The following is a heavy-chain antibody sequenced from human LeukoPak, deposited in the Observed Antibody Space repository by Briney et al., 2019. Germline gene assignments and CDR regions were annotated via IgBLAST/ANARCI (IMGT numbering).Heavy chain of an antibody. D-gene: IGHD3-10*01. CDR3: AKDLVTGSLDY. CDR1: GFTFSSYG. CDR2: ISYHGDNI. V-gene: IGHV3-30*18. J-gene: IGHJ4*02. Sequence: GGSLRLSCAASGFTFSSYGMSWVRQAPGKGLEWVALISYHGDNIYYADSVKGRFTISRDNSKNTLYLQMNSLRAEDTAIYYCAKDLVTGSLDYWGQGTLVTVSS.